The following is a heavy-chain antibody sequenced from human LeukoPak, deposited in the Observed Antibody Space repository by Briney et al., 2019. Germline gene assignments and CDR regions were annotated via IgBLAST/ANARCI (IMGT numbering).Heavy chain of an antibody. Sequence: SETLSLTCTVSGGSISSYYWSWIRQPPGKGLERIGYIYYSGSTNYNPSLKSRVTISVDTSKNQFSLKLSSVTAADTAVYYCAREPYYYYGMDVWGQGTTVTVSS. V-gene: IGHV4-59*01. J-gene: IGHJ6*02. CDR3: AREPYYYYGMDV. CDR2: IYYSGST. CDR1: GGSISSYY.